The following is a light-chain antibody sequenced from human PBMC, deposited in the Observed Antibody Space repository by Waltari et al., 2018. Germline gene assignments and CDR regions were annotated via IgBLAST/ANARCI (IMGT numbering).Light chain of an antibody. V-gene: IGLV2-11*02. CDR2: DVT. CDR3: CSDAGSYSFV. Sequence: QSALTQPRSVSGSPGQSVTISCTGTSSDVGEYNDVSLYQQHPDKAPKRMMYDVTKRPSGVPDRFSGSKSGNTASLTISGLQAEDEADYYCCSDAGSYSFVFGGGTKLTVL. J-gene: IGLJ2*01. CDR1: SSDVGEYND.